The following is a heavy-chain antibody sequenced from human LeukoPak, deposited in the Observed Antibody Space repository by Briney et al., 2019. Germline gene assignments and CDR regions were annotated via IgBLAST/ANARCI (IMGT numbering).Heavy chain of an antibody. CDR1: GGSISSSSYY. CDR3: YYGDYFYYFDY. J-gene: IGHJ4*02. V-gene: IGHV4-39*07. D-gene: IGHD4-17*01. CDR2: IYYSGST. Sequence: SETLSLTCTVSGGSISSSSYYWGWLRQPPGKGREWIGSIYYSGSTYHNPSLKSRVTISTATSKNKFSLKLSSVTAADAAVYYCYYGDYFYYFDYWGQGTLVTVSS.